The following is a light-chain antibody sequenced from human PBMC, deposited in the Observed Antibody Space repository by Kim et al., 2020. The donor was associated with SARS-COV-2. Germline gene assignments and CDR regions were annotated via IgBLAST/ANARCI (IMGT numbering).Light chain of an antibody. J-gene: IGKJ1*01. V-gene: IGKV1-5*01. CDR2: DAS. CDR3: QQYDSYSPWT. Sequence: DIQMTQSPSTLSASVGDRVTITCRASQSISGWLARYQQKPGKAPNLLIYDASSLQGGVPSRFSGSGSGTEFTLTISSLQPEDFATYYCQQYDSYSPWTFGQGTKLEI. CDR1: QSISGW.